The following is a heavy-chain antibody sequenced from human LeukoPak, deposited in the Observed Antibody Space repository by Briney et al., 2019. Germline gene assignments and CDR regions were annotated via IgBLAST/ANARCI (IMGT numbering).Heavy chain of an antibody. CDR3: SRSGVPKKYYFDY. J-gene: IGHJ4*02. D-gene: IGHD3-10*01. CDR1: GFTFSSYA. V-gene: IGHV3-23*01. Sequence: GGSLRLSCAASGFTFSSYAMRWVRQAPGKGLECVSAISGSGGSTYYADSVKGRFTISRDNSKNTLYLQMNSLRADVTAVYYCSRSGVPKKYYFDYWGQGTLVTVSS. CDR2: ISGSGGST.